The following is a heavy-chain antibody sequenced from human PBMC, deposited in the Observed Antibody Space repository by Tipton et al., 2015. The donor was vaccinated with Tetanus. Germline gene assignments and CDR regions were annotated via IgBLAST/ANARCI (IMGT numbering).Heavy chain of an antibody. CDR1: GFTFSRYW. J-gene: IGHJ4*02. CDR3: ATEGLGSSFNPHCDN. Sequence: SLRLSCAASGFTFSRYWMHWVRQAPGKGLMWVSRINNDGRSTSYADSVQGRFSISRDNAKNTLYLQMNSLRAEDTAVYYCATEGLGSSFNPHCDNWGQGTLVTVSS. CDR2: INNDGRST. V-gene: IGHV3-74*01. D-gene: IGHD6-13*01.